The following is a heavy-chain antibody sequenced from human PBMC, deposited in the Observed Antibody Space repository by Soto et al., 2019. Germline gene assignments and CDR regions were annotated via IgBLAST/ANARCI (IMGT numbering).Heavy chain of an antibody. V-gene: IGHV3-7*01. J-gene: IGHJ4*02. D-gene: IGHD6-19*01. CDR3: VAGSGWLPDF. Sequence: LRLSCAASGFSFSSFWMNWVRQAPGKGLEWVAIIKKDGSEKLYVDSVKGRFTISRDNARNSLYLEMNSLRAEDTAVYYCVAGSGWLPDFWGQGTLVTVSS. CDR2: IKKDGSEK. CDR1: GFSFSSFW.